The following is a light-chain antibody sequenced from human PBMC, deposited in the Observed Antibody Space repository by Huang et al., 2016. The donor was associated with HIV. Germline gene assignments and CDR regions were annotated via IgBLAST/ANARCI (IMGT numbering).Light chain of an antibody. CDR1: QGIGND. CDR2: TAS. J-gene: IGKJ1*01. CDR3: LQDYTYPWT. V-gene: IGKV1-6*01. Sequence: AIQMTQSPASLSASVGDRVTITCRASQGIGNDLGWYQQRLGKAPQLLVSTASHLQSGVPSRFTGSGSGTHFTRTISGLQPEDFATYYCLQDYTYPWTFGQGTKVEI.